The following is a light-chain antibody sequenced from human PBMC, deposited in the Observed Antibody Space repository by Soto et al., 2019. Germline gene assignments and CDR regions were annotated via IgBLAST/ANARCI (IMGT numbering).Light chain of an antibody. CDR1: QSISTK. Sequence: EIVMTQSPATLSVSPGERATLSCRASQSISTKLAWYQQKPGQAPRLLIYGASTRATGIPVRFSGSGSGTEFTLTINSLEPEDFAVYYCQHFGSSLRTFGQGTKVDIK. CDR3: QHFGSSLRT. J-gene: IGKJ1*01. CDR2: GAS. V-gene: IGKV3-15*01.